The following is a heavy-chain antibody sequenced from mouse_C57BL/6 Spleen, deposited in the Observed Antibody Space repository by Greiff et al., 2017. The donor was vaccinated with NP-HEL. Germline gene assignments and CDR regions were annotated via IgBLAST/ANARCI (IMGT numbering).Heavy chain of an antibody. CDR1: GFTFSSYA. CDR2: ISDGGSYT. CDR3: ARVLTGFFDY. V-gene: IGHV5-4*03. J-gene: IGHJ2*01. Sequence: EVKLMESGGGLVKPGGSLKLSCAASGFTFSSYAMSWVRQTPEKGLEWVATISDGGSYTYYPDNVKGRFTTARDNAKNNLYLQMSHLKSEDTAMYYCARVLTGFFDYWGQGTTLTVSS. D-gene: IGHD4-1*01.